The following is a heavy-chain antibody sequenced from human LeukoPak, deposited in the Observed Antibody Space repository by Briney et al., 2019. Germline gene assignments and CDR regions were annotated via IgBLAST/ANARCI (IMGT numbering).Heavy chain of an antibody. CDR3: ASAPRYSSSWPNNWFDP. CDR1: GYTFTSYY. V-gene: IGHV1-69*13. Sequence: SVKVSCKASGYTFTSYYMHWVRQAPGQGLEWMGGIIPIFGTANYAQKFQGRVTITADESTSTAYMELSSLRSEDTAVYFCASAPRYSSSWPNNWFDPWGQGTLVTVSS. CDR2: IIPIFGTA. J-gene: IGHJ5*02. D-gene: IGHD6-13*01.